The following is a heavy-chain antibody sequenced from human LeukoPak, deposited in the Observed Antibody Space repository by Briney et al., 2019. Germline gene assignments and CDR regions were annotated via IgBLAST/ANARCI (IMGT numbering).Heavy chain of an antibody. CDR1: RFTFSFYW. V-gene: IGHV3-7*01. CDR2: IKGDGTEK. CDR3: ARWAESGGYYYIDY. Sequence: GGSLRLSCAASRFTFSFYWMTWVRQAPGKGLEWVANIKGDGTEKYYVDSAKGRFTISRDNADNSLSLQMNSLRAEDTAVYYCARWAESGGYYYIDYWGHGTLVTVSS. D-gene: IGHD3-22*01. J-gene: IGHJ4*01.